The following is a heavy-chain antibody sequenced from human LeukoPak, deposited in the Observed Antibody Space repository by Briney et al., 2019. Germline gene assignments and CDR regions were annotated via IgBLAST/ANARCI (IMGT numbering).Heavy chain of an antibody. CDR3: ARPFYDFWSGYWPYGMDV. J-gene: IGHJ6*02. V-gene: IGHV3-30-3*01. Sequence: GGSLRLSCAASGFTFSSYAMHWVRQAPGKGLEWVAVISYDGSSKYYADSVKGRFTISRDNSKNTLYLQMNSLRAEDTAVYYCARPFYDFWSGYWPYGMDVWGQGTTVTVSS. CDR1: GFTFSSYA. D-gene: IGHD3-3*01. CDR2: ISYDGSSK.